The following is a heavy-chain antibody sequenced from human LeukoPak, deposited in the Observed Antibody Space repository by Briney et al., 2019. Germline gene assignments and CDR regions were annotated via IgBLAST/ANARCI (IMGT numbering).Heavy chain of an antibody. Sequence: SETLSLTCTVSGGSISSDDYYWSWIRQPPGKGLEWIGHITYSGSTDYSPSLRSRVTMSVDTSKNQFSLKLNAVTAAETAMYFCARGGVGGYDYFDSWGQGTLVAVSS. CDR1: GGSISSDDYY. J-gene: IGHJ4*02. D-gene: IGHD5-12*01. V-gene: IGHV4-30-4*01. CDR3: ARGGVGGYDYFDS. CDR2: ITYSGST.